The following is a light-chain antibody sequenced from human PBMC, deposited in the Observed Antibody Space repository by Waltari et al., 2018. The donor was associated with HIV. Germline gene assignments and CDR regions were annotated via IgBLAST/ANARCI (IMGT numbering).Light chain of an antibody. CDR3: QQYRSWPVT. Sequence: EIVLTQSPATLSVSPVEIATLSCRASHNIVINLAWYQQKPGQAPRLLIFAASTRATDIPDRFTGSGSGTEFTLTISSLQSEDFAIYYCQQYRSWPVTFGGGTKVEIK. J-gene: IGKJ4*01. CDR1: HNIVIN. CDR2: AAS. V-gene: IGKV3-15*01.